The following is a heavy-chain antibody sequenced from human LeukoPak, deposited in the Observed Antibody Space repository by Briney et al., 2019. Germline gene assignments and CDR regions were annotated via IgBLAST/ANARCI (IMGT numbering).Heavy chain of an antibody. J-gene: IGHJ4*02. V-gene: IGHV3-30-3*01. CDR1: GFTFSSYA. Sequence: PGRSLRLSCAASGFTFSSYAMHWVRQAPGKGLEWVAVISYDGSNKYYADPVKGRFTISRDNSKNTLYLQMNSLRAEDTAVYYCARDFIAAAEDYWGQGTLVTVSS. CDR2: ISYDGSNK. CDR3: ARDFIAAAEDY. D-gene: IGHD6-13*01.